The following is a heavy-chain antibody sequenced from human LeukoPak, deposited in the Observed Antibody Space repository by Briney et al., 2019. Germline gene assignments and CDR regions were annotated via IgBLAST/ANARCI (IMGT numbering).Heavy chain of an antibody. Sequence: ASVRVSCKASGYTFTGYYLHWVRQAPGQGLEWMGWINSNSGGTNYAQKFQGRVTMTRDTSISTAYMELSRLRSDDTAEYYCARSSAAIVVVVAASPLLGYYGMEVWGQGTTVTVSS. D-gene: IGHD2-15*01. J-gene: IGHJ6*02. CDR1: GYTFTGYY. CDR2: INSNSGGT. CDR3: ARSSAAIVVVVAASPLLGYYGMEV. V-gene: IGHV1-2*02.